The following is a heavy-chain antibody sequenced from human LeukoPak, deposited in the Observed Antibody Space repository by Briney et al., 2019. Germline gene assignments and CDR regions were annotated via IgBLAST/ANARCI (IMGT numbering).Heavy chain of an antibody. CDR2: IYSSGST. J-gene: IGHJ4*02. D-gene: IGHD1-26*01. Sequence: SETLSLTCSVSGGSISSISYYWGWIRQPPGKGLEWIGNIYSSGSTYNNPSLKSRVIISVDTSKNQFSLELTSVTAADTAVYYCARQGVVGATGFDYWGQGTLVTVSS. CDR3: ARQGVVGATGFDY. CDR1: GGSISSISYY. V-gene: IGHV4-39*01.